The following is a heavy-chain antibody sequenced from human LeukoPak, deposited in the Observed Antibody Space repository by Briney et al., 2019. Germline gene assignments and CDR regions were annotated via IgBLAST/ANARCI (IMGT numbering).Heavy chain of an antibody. D-gene: IGHD1-7*01. V-gene: IGHV4-59*12. J-gene: IGHJ5*02. CDR2: IYNSGTT. Sequence: SETLSLTCTVSGGSISSFYWTWIRQPPGKGLEWIGYIYNSGTTDCNPSLRSRVTMSVDTSGNQFSLRLTSVTAADTAFYYCVRGNYTDGGRNWFDPWGQGILVTVSS. CDR3: VRGNYTDGGRNWFDP. CDR1: GGSISSFY.